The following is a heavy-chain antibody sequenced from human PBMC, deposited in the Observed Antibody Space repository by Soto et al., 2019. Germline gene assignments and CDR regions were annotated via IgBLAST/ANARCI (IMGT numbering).Heavy chain of an antibody. CDR2: INPSSGST. CDR1: GYTFSNYY. CDR3: ARGNFVVVVVTQGSYFDY. D-gene: IGHD2-15*01. Sequence: ASVKVSCKASGYTFSNYYMHWARQVPGQGLEWMGTINPSSGSTSYAQKFQGRINLTRKTSTGTVYMELRSLKSEDTAVYYCARGNFVVVVVTQGSYFDYWGQGTLVTSPQ. V-gene: IGHV1-46*01. J-gene: IGHJ4*02.